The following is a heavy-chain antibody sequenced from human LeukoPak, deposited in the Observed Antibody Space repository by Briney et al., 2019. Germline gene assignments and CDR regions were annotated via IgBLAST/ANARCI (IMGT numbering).Heavy chain of an antibody. CDR2: IYYSGST. D-gene: IGHD2-15*01. CDR1: GGSISSSSYY. CDR3: ARRGYCSGGSCYSEVGDAFDI. Sequence: SETLSLTCTVSGGSISSSSYYWGWIRQPPGKGLEWIGSIYYSGSTYCNPSLKSRVTISVDTSKNQFSLKLSSVTAADTAVYYCARRGYCSGGSCYSEVGDAFDIWGQGTMVTVSS. V-gene: IGHV4-39*01. J-gene: IGHJ3*02.